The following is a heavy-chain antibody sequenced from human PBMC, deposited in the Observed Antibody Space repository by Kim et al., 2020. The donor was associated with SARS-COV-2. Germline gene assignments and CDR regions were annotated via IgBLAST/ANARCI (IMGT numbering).Heavy chain of an antibody. V-gene: IGHV3-30*07. J-gene: IGHJ4*02. Sequence: GSVKGRFTISRDNSKNTLYLQMNSLRAEDTAVYYCAREGYMWFGKGYFDYWGQGTLVTVSS. CDR3: AREGYMWFGKGYFDY. D-gene: IGHD3-10*01.